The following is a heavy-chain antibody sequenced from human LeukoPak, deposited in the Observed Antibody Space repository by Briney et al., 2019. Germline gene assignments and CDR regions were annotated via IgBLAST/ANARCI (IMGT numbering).Heavy chain of an antibody. V-gene: IGHV3-72*01. CDR2: TRNKANSYTT. CDR3: ARDNILYWYFDL. Sequence: GGSLRLSCAASGFTFSDHYMDWVRQAPGKGLEWVGRTRNKANSYTTEYAASVKGRFTISRDDSKNSLYLQMNSLKTEDTAVYYCARDNILYWYFDLWGRGTLVTVSS. CDR1: GFTFSDHY. D-gene: IGHD2/OR15-2a*01. J-gene: IGHJ2*01.